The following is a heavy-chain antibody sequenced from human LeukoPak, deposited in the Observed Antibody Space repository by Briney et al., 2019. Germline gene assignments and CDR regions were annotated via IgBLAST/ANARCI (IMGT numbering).Heavy chain of an antibody. J-gene: IGHJ4*02. V-gene: IGHV4-59*01. CDR3: AGMRITTPTVRTLDY. CDR2: IYYTGST. CDR1: GGSMSTYY. D-gene: IGHD1-14*01. Sequence: SETLSLTCTVSGGSMSTYYWTWIRQPPGKGLEWIGFIYYTGSTSYNPSLKSRVTISVDTSKNQFSLKLSSVTAADTAVYYCAGMRITTPTVRTLDYWGQGTLVSVSS.